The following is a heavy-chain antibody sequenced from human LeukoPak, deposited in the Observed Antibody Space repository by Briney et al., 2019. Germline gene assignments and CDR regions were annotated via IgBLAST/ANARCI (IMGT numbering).Heavy chain of an antibody. CDR1: GYTFTGYY. CDR2: INPNSGGT. Sequence: GTSVKLSCKASGYTFTGYYMHWVRQAPGQGLEWMGWINPNSGGTNYAQKFQGRVTMTRDTSISTAYMELSRLRSDDTAVYYCAGGGGWAYCSSTSCLFLHYWGQGTLVTVSS. V-gene: IGHV1-2*02. J-gene: IGHJ4*02. CDR3: AGGGGWAYCSSTSCLFLHY. D-gene: IGHD2-2*01.